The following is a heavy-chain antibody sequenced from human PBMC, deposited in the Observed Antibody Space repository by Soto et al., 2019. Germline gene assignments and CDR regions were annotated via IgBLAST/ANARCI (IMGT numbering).Heavy chain of an antibody. Sequence: QLQLQESGPGLGKPSETLSLTCSVSGDSINSDNYYLAWIRQPPGKGMEWIGSLYYRGNTYYSSSVKPPVTIALHQATGQVSLKQNSVTAADSSVYFCARIEGLATITYYFGYCCQGTLVTVSS. D-gene: IGHD3-9*01. CDR1: GDSINSDNYY. V-gene: IGHV4-39*01. CDR2: LYYRGNT. J-gene: IGHJ4*02. CDR3: ARIEGLATITYYFGY.